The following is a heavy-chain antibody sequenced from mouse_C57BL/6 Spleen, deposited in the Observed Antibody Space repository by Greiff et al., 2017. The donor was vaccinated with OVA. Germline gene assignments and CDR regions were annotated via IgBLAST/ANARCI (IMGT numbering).Heavy chain of an antibody. CDR1: GYTFTSYW. CDR2: IYPGSGST. D-gene: IGHD1-1*01. Sequence: VQLQQPGAELVKPGASVKMSCKASGYTFTSYWITWVKQRPGQGLEWIGDIYPGSGSTNYNEKFKSKATLTVDTSSSTAYMQLSSLTSEDSAVYYCARNALTTVVDWFAYWGQGTLVTVSA. CDR3: ARNALTTVVDWFAY. V-gene: IGHV1-55*01. J-gene: IGHJ3*01.